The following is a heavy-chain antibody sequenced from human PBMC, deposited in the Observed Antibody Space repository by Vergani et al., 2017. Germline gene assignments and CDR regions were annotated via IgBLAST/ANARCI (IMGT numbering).Heavy chain of an antibody. CDR3: AKDGPRILETYWYFDL. V-gene: IGHV3-30*18. J-gene: IGHJ2*01. D-gene: IGHD2-15*01. Sequence: QVQLVESGGGVVQPGRSLRLSCAASGFTFCSYGLHWVRQAPGKGLEWVADISYDGSNKYYADSVKGRFTISRDNSKKTLYLQMNSLRAEDTAVYYCAKDGPRILETYWYFDLWGRGTLVIVSS. CDR1: GFTFCSYG. CDR2: ISYDGSNK.